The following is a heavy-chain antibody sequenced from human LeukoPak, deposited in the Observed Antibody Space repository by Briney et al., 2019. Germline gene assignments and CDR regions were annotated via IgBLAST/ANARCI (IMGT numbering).Heavy chain of an antibody. V-gene: IGHV3-7*04. D-gene: IGHD3-22*01. CDR1: GLTFSRYW. Sequence: GGSLRLSCAVSGLTFSRYWMSWVRQAPGKGREGVANIKQDGSEKYYVDSVKGRFTISRDNAKNSLFLQMNSLRAEDTAVYYCARGEYYYDGGYWGQGTLVTVSS. CDR2: IKQDGSEK. CDR3: ARGEYYYDGGY. J-gene: IGHJ4*02.